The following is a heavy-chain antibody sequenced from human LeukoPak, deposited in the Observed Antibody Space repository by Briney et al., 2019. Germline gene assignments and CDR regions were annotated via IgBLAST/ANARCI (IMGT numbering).Heavy chain of an antibody. CDR3: ARDRQLAFKDPFDY. V-gene: IGHV3-30-3*01. CDR1: GFTFSSYA. J-gene: IGHJ4*02. Sequence: GGSLRLSCAASGFTFSSYAMHWVRQAPGKGLEWVAVISYDGSNKYYADSVKGRFTIPRDNSKNTLYLQMNSLRAEDTAVYYCARDRQLAFKDPFDYWGQGTLVTVSS. D-gene: IGHD6-13*01. CDR2: ISYDGSNK.